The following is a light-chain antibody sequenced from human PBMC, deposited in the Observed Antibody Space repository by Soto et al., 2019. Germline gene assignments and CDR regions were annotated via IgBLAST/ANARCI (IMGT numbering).Light chain of an antibody. CDR2: KTS. CDR3: HQYNSYSRTWT. Sequence: DIQMTQSPSTLSASVGDRVTITCRASQSISSWLAWYQQKPGKAPKLLIYKTSSLESGVPSRFSGSGSGTEFTLTISSLQPDDFATYYCHQYNSYSRTWTFGQGTNVEIK. J-gene: IGKJ1*01. V-gene: IGKV1-5*03. CDR1: QSISSW.